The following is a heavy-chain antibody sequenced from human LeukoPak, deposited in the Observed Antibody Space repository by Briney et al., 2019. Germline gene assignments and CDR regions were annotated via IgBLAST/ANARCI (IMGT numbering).Heavy chain of an antibody. V-gene: IGHV3-69-1*01. Sequence: GGSLRLSCAASGFTVSSNYMSWVRQAPGKGLEWVSSISSSSNMYYADSVKGRFTISRDNAKNSLYLQMNSLRAEDTAVYYCARDRATVTTGFDYWGQGTLVTVSS. CDR2: ISSSSNM. D-gene: IGHD4-17*01. J-gene: IGHJ4*02. CDR1: GFTVSSNY. CDR3: ARDRATVTTGFDY.